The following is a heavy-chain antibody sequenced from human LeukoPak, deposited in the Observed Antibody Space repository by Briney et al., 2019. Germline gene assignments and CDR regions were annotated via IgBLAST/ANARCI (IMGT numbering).Heavy chain of an antibody. CDR3: ARDMDDFWSGYYPRYNWFDP. V-gene: IGHV3-7*01. Sequence: GSLRLSCAASGFTFSSYWMSWVRQAPGKGLEWVANIKQDGSEKYYVDSVKGRFTISRDNAKNSLYLQMNSLRAEDTAVYYCARDMDDFWSGYYPRYNWFDPWGQGTLVTVYS. CDR1: GFTFSSYW. J-gene: IGHJ5*02. CDR2: IKQDGSEK. D-gene: IGHD3-3*01.